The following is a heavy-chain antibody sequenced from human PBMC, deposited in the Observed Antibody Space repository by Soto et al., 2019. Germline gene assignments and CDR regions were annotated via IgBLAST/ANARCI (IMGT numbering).Heavy chain of an antibody. D-gene: IGHD2-8*01. Sequence: PSETLSLTCTVSGGSISSGDYYWIWIRQPPGKGLEWIGYIYHSANTYYNPSLKSRVTISVDTSKNQFSLKLSSVTAADTAVYYCARHSQMDWFDPWGQGTLVTVSS. V-gene: IGHV4-39*01. CDR2: IYHSANT. CDR3: ARHSQMDWFDP. CDR1: GGSISSGDYY. J-gene: IGHJ5*02.